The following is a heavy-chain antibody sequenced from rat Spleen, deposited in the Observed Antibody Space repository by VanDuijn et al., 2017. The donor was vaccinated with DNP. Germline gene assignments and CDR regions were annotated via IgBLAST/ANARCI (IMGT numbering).Heavy chain of an antibody. D-gene: IGHD1-1*01. CDR1: GFTFSNYY. CDR2: ISTSGSRT. V-gene: IGHV5-27*01. J-gene: IGHJ3*01. Sequence: EVQLVESGGGLVQPGRSLKLSCAASGFTFSNYYMAWVRQAPKKGLECVATISTSGSRTYYPDSVKGRFTISRDNAKSSLYLQMNSLKSEDTATYYCTGEFITTVGGPWFAYWGQGTLVTVSS. CDR3: TGEFITTVGGPWFAY.